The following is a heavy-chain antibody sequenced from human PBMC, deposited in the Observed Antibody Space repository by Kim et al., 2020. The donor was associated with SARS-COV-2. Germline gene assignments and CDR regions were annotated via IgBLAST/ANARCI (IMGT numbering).Heavy chain of an antibody. J-gene: IGHJ6*02. CDR1: GFTFSTYA. CDR2: ISCSDTGT. D-gene: IGHD3-22*01. Sequence: GGSLRLSCVASGFTFSTYAMNWVRQAPGKGLEWVSVISCSDTGTYYADSVKDRFTISRDNSKNTLYLQMNSLRAEYTALYYSAKVGSSAVYYSMNVCGQG. CDR3: AKVGSSAVYYSMNV. V-gene: IGHV3-23*01.